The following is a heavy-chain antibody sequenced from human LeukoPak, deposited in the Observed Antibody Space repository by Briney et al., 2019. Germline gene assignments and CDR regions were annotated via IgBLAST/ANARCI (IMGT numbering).Heavy chain of an antibody. D-gene: IGHD3-22*01. CDR3: ARARSGYYKNEPWNFDY. CDR2: IYHSGST. V-gene: IGHV4-30-2*01. Sequence: SETLSLTCAVSGGSISSGGYSWSWIRQPPGKGLEWIGYIYHSGSTYYNPSLKSRVTISVDRSENQFSLKLSSVTAADTAVYYCARARSGYYKNEPWNFDYWGQGTLVTVSS. J-gene: IGHJ4*02. CDR1: GGSISSGGYS.